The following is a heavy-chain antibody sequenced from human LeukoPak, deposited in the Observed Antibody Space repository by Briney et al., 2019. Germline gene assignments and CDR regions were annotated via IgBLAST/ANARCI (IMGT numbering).Heavy chain of an antibody. Sequence: GGSLRLSCAASGFSFSTYGMNWVRQAPGKGVEWVSYISRSSRTIYSADSVKGRFTISRDNAKNSLYLQMNSLRDEDTAVYYCARGGGYNWNDEDYWGQGTLVTVSS. V-gene: IGHV3-48*02. D-gene: IGHD1-1*01. J-gene: IGHJ4*02. CDR2: ISRSSRTI. CDR3: ARGGGYNWNDEDY. CDR1: GFSFSTYG.